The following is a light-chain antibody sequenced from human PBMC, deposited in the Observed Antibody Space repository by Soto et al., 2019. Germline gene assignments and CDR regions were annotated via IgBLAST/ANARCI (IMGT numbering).Light chain of an antibody. Sequence: QSALTQPASVSGSPGQSITISCNGTSSDVGGHDYVSWYQQHPGKAPKLTIFEVSNRPSGVSNRFSGSKSGNTASLTISGLQGEDEADYYCSSYTDSNSFYVFGSGTKVTVL. CDR1: SSDVGGHDY. V-gene: IGLV2-14*01. CDR3: SSYTDSNSFYV. J-gene: IGLJ1*01. CDR2: EVS.